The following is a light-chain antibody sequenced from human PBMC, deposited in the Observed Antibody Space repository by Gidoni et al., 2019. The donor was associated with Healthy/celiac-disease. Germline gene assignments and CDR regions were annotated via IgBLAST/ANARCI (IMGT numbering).Light chain of an antibody. V-gene: IGKV4-1*01. J-gene: IGKJ1*01. CDR1: QSVLYSSNNKNY. Sequence: DIVMTQSPDSLAVSLGERATINCKSSQSVLYSSNNKNYLAWYQQKPGQPPKLLIYWATTRVSGVPDRISGSGSGTDFTLTISSLQAEDVAVYYCQQYYSTPWTFGQGTKVEIK. CDR3: QQYYSTPWT. CDR2: WAT.